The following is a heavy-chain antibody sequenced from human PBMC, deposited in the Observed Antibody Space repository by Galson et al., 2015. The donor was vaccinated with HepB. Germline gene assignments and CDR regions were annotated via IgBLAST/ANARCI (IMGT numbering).Heavy chain of an antibody. CDR3: AREAGNVLGH. Sequence: CAISGDSVSSNIAAWNWIRQSPSRGLEWLGRTWYTSKWYNDYAVSVKSRITINPDTSKNQFSLQLNSVTPDDTAVYYCAREAGNVLGHWGQGTLVTVSS. CDR1: GDSVSSNIAA. V-gene: IGHV6-1*01. J-gene: IGHJ4*02. CDR2: TWYTSKWYN. D-gene: IGHD1-14*01.